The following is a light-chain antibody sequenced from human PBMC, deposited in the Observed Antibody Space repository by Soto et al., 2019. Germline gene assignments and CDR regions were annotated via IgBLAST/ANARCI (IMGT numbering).Light chain of an antibody. V-gene: IGKV2-28*01. J-gene: IGKJ2*01. CDR3: MQTLLMPHT. CDR1: QSLLFTNGNTH. Sequence: EIEMSQSPLSLPVTPGEPASISCRSSQSLLFTNGNTHLDWYLQKPGQSPQLLMYLGTNRASGVPYRLSGSRAGTDFTLKVSRVEDGDVGIYYCMQTLLMPHTFGQGTLREI. CDR2: LGT.